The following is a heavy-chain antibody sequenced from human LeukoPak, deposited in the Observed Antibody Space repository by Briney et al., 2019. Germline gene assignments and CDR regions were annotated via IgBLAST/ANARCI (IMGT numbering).Heavy chain of an antibody. Sequence: GGSLRLSCAASGFTFSSYAVSWVRQAPGKGLEWVSAISGSGGSTFYADSVKGRFTIARDNSKNTLYLQMNSLRAEDTAVYYCAKRGIAAADSIDYWGQGTLVTVSS. V-gene: IGHV3-23*01. CDR2: ISGSGGST. CDR3: AKRGIAAADSIDY. D-gene: IGHD6-13*01. CDR1: GFTFSSYA. J-gene: IGHJ4*02.